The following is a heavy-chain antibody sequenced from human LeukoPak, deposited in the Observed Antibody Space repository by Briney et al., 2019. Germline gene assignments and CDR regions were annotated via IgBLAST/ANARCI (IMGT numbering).Heavy chain of an antibody. V-gene: IGHV3-30*02. J-gene: IGHJ4*02. Sequence: GGSLRLSCAASGFTFSAYGMHWVRQAPGKGLEWVAFIRSDGSDKQYGDSVKGRFTISRDNSKNTLFLQMNSLGAEDTAVYYCAKTYSNSWYFDYWGQGTLVTVSS. CDR2: IRSDGSDK. D-gene: IGHD6-13*01. CDR3: AKTYSNSWYFDY. CDR1: GFTFSAYG.